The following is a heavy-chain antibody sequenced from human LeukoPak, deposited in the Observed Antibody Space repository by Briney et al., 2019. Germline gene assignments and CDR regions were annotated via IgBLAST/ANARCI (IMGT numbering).Heavy chain of an antibody. Sequence: GGSLRLSCVASGFTFDDYAMHWVRQAPGKGLEWVSGISWNSGSRGYADSVKGRFIISRDNAKNSLYLQMNSLRAEDTAVYYCARVSDNIVGATTTFDYWGQGTLVTVYS. CDR3: ARVSDNIVGATTTFDY. CDR2: ISWNSGSR. V-gene: IGHV3-9*01. D-gene: IGHD1-26*01. CDR1: GFTFDDYA. J-gene: IGHJ4*02.